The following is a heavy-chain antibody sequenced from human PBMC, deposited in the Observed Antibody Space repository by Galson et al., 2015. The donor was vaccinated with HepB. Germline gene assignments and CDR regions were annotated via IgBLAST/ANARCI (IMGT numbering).Heavy chain of an antibody. V-gene: IGHV3-30*18. Sequence: SLRLSCAASGFTFSSYGMHWVRQAPGKGLEWVAVISYDGSNKYYADSVKGRFTISRDNSKNTLYLQMNSLRAEDTAVYYCAKDRGPSGGWPFDYWGQGTLVAVSS. CDR2: ISYDGSNK. CDR1: GFTFSSYG. CDR3: AKDRGPSGGWPFDY. J-gene: IGHJ4*02. D-gene: IGHD6-19*01.